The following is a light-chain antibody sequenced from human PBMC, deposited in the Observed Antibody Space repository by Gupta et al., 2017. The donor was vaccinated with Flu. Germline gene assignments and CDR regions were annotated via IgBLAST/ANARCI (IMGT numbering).Light chain of an antibody. V-gene: IGLV2-14*01. CDR1: SSDVGALNY. J-gene: IGLJ2*01. Sequence: SALTQPASVSGPPGPSITISCTGTSSDVGALNYVSWYQQHPGKAPKLMIYEVSNRPSGVSNRFTGSKSGNTASLTISGLQAEDESDYYCSSYTTSSHVLFGGGTKLTVL. CDR2: EVS. CDR3: SSYTTSSHVL.